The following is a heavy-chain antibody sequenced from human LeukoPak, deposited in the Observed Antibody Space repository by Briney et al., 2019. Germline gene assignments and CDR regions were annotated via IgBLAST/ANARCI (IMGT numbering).Heavy chain of an antibody. CDR3: ARELQRCVFDY. Sequence: KPAETLSLICTVSGGSISSSSFHWGWIRQPPGKGLEWIGYIYYSGSTYYNPSLKSRATISVDTSKNQFSLKLSSVTAADTAVYYCARELQRCVFDYWGQGTLVTVSS. J-gene: IGHJ4*02. D-gene: IGHD5-24*01. CDR1: GGSISSSSFH. CDR2: IYYSGST. V-gene: IGHV4-31*03.